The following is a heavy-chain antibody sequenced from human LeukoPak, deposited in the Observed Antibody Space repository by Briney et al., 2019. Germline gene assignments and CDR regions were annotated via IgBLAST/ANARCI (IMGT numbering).Heavy chain of an antibody. V-gene: IGHV3-23*01. CDR3: AKGWSKSSLDGFDI. D-gene: IGHD1-26*01. Sequence: PGGSLRLSCAASGFSISGYWMNWVRQAAGEGLEWVSGTSGSGGSTYYTDSVKGRFIISRGNSRNTLYLQMHSLRAEDTAVYYCAKGWSKSSLDGFDIWGQGTMVTVSS. J-gene: IGHJ3*02. CDR2: TSGSGGST. CDR1: GFSISGYW.